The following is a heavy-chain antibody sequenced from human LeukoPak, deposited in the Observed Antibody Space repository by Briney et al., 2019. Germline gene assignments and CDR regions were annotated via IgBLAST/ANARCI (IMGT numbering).Heavy chain of an antibody. Sequence: PGGSLRLSCAASGFTFSTYSMNWVRQAPGKGLEWVSSISSTSSYTFYADSVKGRCTISRDNAKNSLYLQMNSLRAEDTAVYYCTRGESSGWYGDFDYWGQGTLVTVSS. CDR1: GFTFSTYS. D-gene: IGHD6-19*01. V-gene: IGHV3-21*01. CDR2: ISSTSSYT. CDR3: TRGESSGWYGDFDY. J-gene: IGHJ4*02.